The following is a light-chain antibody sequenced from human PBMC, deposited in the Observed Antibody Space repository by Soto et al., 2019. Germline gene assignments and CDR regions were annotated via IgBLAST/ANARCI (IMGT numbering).Light chain of an antibody. Sequence: QSVLTQPPSASGTPGQRVTISCSGSSSNIGANIVNWYQQFPGTAPKLLIYSNNQRPSGVPDRFSGSKSGTSASLAISGLRSEDEADYYCAAWDDSLSGPNWVFGGGTKLTVL. CDR2: SNN. CDR3: AAWDDSLSGPNWV. CDR1: SSNIGANI. J-gene: IGLJ3*02. V-gene: IGLV1-47*02.